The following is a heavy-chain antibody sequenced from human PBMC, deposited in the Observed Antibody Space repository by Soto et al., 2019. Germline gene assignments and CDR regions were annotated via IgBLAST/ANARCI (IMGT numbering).Heavy chain of an antibody. Sequence: GGSLRLSCAASGFNFSRSSMNWVRQAPGKGLEWVASISTSSNIIYYEDSVKDRFTVSRDNTKNSMYLQMISLRSEDTAIYYCARGMKTAVFYGMDVWGQGTTVTVSS. V-gene: IGHV3-21*01. CDR3: ARGMKTAVFYGMDV. D-gene: IGHD2-2*01. J-gene: IGHJ6*02. CDR2: ISTSSNII. CDR1: GFNFSRSS.